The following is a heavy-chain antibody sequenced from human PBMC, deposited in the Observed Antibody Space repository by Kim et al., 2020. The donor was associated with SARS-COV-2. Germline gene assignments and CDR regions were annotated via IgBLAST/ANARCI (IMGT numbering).Heavy chain of an antibody. CDR3: AGGDPIAVAGTPFDY. J-gene: IGHJ4*02. D-gene: IGHD6-19*01. V-gene: IGHV1-3*01. Sequence: RKFKGRITITRDTSAGTAYMELSSLRAEDTAVYYCAGGDPIAVAGTPFDYWGQGTLVTVSS.